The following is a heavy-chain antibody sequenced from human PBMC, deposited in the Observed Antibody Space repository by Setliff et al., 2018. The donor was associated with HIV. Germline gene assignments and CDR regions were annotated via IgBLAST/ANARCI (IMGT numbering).Heavy chain of an antibody. D-gene: IGHD3-10*01. CDR3: ARHRNLDRRGEAFDI. CDR1: GYSISSGYY. Sequence: PSETLSLTCTVSGYSISSGYYWGWIRQPPGKGLEWIGNIYHSGSTYYNPSLKSRVTISVDTSKNQFSLKLTSVTAADTAVYYCARHRNLDRRGEAFDIWGQGTMVTVSS. CDR2: IYHSGST. J-gene: IGHJ3*02. V-gene: IGHV4-38-2*02.